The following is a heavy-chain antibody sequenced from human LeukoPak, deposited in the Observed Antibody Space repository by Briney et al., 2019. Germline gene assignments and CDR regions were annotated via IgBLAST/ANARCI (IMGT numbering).Heavy chain of an antibody. CDR2: IKQDGSEK. CDR3: AKDIGYGGNIDY. Sequence: PGGSLRLSCAASGFTFSSYWMRWVRQAPGKGLEWVANIKQDGSEKYYVDSVKGRFTISRDNAKNSLYLQMNSLRAEDTALYYCAKDIGYGGNIDYWGQGTLVTVSS. CDR1: GFTFSSYW. D-gene: IGHD4-23*01. J-gene: IGHJ4*02. V-gene: IGHV3-7*03.